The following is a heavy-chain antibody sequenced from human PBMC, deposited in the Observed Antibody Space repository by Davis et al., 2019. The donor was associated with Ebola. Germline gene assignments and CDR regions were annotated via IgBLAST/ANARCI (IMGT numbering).Heavy chain of an antibody. V-gene: IGHV4-34*01. CDR2: INHSGST. CDR1: GGSFSGYY. Sequence: MPGGSLRLSCAVYGGSFSGYYWSWIRQPPGKGLEWIGEINHSGSTNYNPSLKSRVTISVDTSKNQFSLKLSSVTAADTAVYYCARFRRSYDSSGYYFPANNPYGMDVWGQGTTVTVSS. CDR3: ARFRRSYDSSGYYFPANNPYGMDV. D-gene: IGHD3-22*01. J-gene: IGHJ6*02.